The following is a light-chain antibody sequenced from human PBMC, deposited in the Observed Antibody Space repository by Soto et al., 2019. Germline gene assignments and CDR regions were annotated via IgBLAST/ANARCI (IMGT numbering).Light chain of an antibody. J-gene: IGKJ1*01. Sequence: EMVLTQSPGTLSLSPGERGTLSCRASESVTNYLAWYQQKPGQAPRLLVYDVSNRATGIPARFSGGGSGTDFTLTISNLEPEDFAVYYCQQRSDWPWTFGQGTKVDI. V-gene: IGKV3-11*01. CDR3: QQRSDWPWT. CDR1: ESVTNY. CDR2: DVS.